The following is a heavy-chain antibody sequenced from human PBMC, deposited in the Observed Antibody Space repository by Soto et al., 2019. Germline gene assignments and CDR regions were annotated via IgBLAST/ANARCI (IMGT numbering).Heavy chain of an antibody. CDR2: IKLDAREK. Sequence: PGRSLRLSCAASGLTFSFYWMSWVSQAQGKGLEWLGTIKLDAREKKYVDSVKGRFTMSRDNAKNSLYLQMDSLRAEDTAVYYCARVSGYCSAASVNHYLDFWGRGTLVTVSS. CDR1: GLTFSFYW. J-gene: IGHJ4*01. V-gene: IGHV3-7*01. CDR3: ARVSGYCSAASVNHYLDF. D-gene: IGHD3-10*01.